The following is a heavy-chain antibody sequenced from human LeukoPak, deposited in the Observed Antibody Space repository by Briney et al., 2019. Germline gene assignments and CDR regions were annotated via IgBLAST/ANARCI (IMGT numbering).Heavy chain of an antibody. Sequence: PGGSLRLSCAASGFTFSNAWMSWVRQAPGKGLEWVGRIKSKTDGGTTDYAAPVKGRFTTSRDDSKNTLYLQMNSLKTEDTAVYYCTTPRRYYDSSGYYVMGSHDYWGQGTLVSVSS. J-gene: IGHJ4*02. CDR1: GFTFSNAW. CDR2: IKSKTDGGTT. D-gene: IGHD3-22*01. CDR3: TTPRRYYDSSGYYVMGSHDY. V-gene: IGHV3-15*01.